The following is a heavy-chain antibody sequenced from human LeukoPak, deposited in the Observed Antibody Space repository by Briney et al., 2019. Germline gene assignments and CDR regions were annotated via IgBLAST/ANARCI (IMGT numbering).Heavy chain of an antibody. CDR3: TRASVAGRRFDY. D-gene: IGHD6-19*01. Sequence: ASVKVSCKASGYTFTSYYMHWVRQAPGQGLEWMGIINPSGGSTTYAQKFQGRVTMTRDTSTGTAYMELSSLRSEDTAVYYCTRASVAGRRFDYWGQGTLVTVSS. CDR1: GYTFTSYY. V-gene: IGHV1-46*03. J-gene: IGHJ4*02. CDR2: INPSGGST.